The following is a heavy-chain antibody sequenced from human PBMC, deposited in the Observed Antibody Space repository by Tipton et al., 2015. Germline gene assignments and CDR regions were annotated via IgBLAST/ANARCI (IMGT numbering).Heavy chain of an antibody. V-gene: IGHV4-59*01. J-gene: IGHJ6*02. Sequence: LRLSCAASGFTFSSFAMSWVRQTPGKGLEWIGYISYSGSTHYNPSLKRRVTISLDTSKNQFSLTLNSVTAADTAVYYCARDLEHGMDVWGQGTTVTVSS. CDR3: ARDLEHGMDV. D-gene: IGHD5-24*01. CDR1: GFTFSSFA. CDR2: ISYSGST.